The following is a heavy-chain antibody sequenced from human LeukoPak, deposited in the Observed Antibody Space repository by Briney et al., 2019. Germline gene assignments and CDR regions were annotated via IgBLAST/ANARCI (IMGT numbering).Heavy chain of an antibody. D-gene: IGHD3-22*01. J-gene: IGHJ4*02. CDR2: IHYSGST. CDR1: GGSLSSSSYY. Sequence: SETLSLTCTVSGGSLSSSSYYWGWIRQPPGKGLEWIGSIHYSGSTYYNPSLKSRVTISVDTSKNQFSLKLSSVTAADTAVYYCARRSDSSGLYWGQGTLVTVSS. V-gene: IGHV4-39*01. CDR3: ARRSDSSGLY.